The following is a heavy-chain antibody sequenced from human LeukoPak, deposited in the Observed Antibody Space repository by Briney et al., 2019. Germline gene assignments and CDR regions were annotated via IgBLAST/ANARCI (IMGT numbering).Heavy chain of an antibody. Sequence: SETLTLTCTVSGGSISSSSYYWGWIRQPPGKGLEWIGSIYYSGSTYYNPSLKSRVTISVDTSKNQFSLKLSSVTAADTAVYYCARWFGELYTVDYWGQGTLVTVSS. V-gene: IGHV4-39*07. D-gene: IGHD3-10*01. J-gene: IGHJ4*02. CDR2: IYYSGST. CDR1: GGSISSSSYY. CDR3: ARWFGELYTVDY.